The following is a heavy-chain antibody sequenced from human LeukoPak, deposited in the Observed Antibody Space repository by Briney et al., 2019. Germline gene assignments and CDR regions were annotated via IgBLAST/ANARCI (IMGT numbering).Heavy chain of an antibody. J-gene: IGHJ6*02. CDR2: VSSDGGTT. Sequence: GGSLRLSCAASGFTFSSYGMHWVRQAPGKGLDWVAVVSSDGGTTYYADSVKGRFAISRDNFKNTLYLQMNSLRADDTAVYYCARELLGLYYYYGMDVWGQGTTVTVSS. V-gene: IGHV3-30*03. D-gene: IGHD1-26*01. CDR3: ARELLGLYYYYGMDV. CDR1: GFTFSSYG.